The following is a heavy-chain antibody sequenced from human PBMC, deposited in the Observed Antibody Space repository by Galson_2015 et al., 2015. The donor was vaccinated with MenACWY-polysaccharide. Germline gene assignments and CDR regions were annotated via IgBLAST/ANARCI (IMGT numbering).Heavy chain of an antibody. D-gene: IGHD3-22*01. Sequence: SLRLSCAASGFTFSSYAMNWVRQAPGKGLECVSGVSGNGGRTFYADSVKGRFTISRDNSKNTLYLQMNSLRVEDTAVYYCAKASDKNTISGYPDLDSWGQGTLVTVSS. CDR2: VSGNGGRT. J-gene: IGHJ4*02. CDR1: GFTFSSYA. CDR3: AKASDKNTISGYPDLDS. V-gene: IGHV3-23*01.